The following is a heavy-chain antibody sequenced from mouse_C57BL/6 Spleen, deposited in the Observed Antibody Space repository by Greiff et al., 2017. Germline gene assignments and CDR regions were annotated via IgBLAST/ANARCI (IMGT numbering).Heavy chain of an antibody. V-gene: IGHV1-54*01. CDR1: GYAFTNYL. J-gene: IGHJ4*01. D-gene: IGHD1-1*01. Sequence: QVQLKESGAELVRPGTSVKVSCKASGYAFTNYLIEWVKQRPGQGLEWIGVINPGSGGTNYNEKFKGKATLTADKSSSTAYMQLSSLTSEDSAVYFCARSSYYGSSRYAMDYWGQGTSVTVSS. CDR2: INPGSGGT. CDR3: ARSSYYGSSRYAMDY.